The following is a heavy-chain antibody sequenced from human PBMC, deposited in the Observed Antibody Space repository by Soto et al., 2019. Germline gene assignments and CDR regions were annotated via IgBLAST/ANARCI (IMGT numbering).Heavy chain of an antibody. CDR1: GFSVSSNF. CDR2: ISSGGGGT. CDR3: ARVRRVSGNYVGFYYYFGMDV. V-gene: IGHV3-53*01. Sequence: EVQLVESGGDLIQPGGSLRLSCAVSGFSVSSNFVTWVRQAPGKGLEWVSVISSGGGGTDYADSVKGRFSISRDNSKNTVFLQMNSLRAEDTAVYYCARVRRVSGNYVGFYYYFGMDVWGQGTTVAVSS. D-gene: IGHD3-16*01. J-gene: IGHJ6*02.